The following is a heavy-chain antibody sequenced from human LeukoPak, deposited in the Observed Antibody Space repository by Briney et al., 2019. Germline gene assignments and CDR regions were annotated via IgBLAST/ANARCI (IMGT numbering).Heavy chain of an antibody. CDR2: ISIIGSTI. D-gene: IGHD2-2*01. V-gene: IGHV3-11*01. Sequence: GWSLTLSCAASGFTFSDYYMSWIRQAPGKGLEWVSYISIIGSTIYYAYSVKGRFTISSGNAKKSLYPQINSLRADENAVYYVSRGGGCSSTSCPPSARGWFDPWGQGTLVTVSS. CDR1: GFTFSDYY. J-gene: IGHJ5*02. CDR3: SRGGGCSSTSCPPSARGWFDP.